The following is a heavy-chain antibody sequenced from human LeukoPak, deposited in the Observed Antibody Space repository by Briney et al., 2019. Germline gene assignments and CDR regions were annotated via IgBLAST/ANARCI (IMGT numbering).Heavy chain of an antibody. D-gene: IGHD2-2*02. CDR1: GFTFSSYS. J-gene: IGHJ6*02. Sequence: GGSLRLSCAPSGFTFSSYSMNWVRQAPGKGLEWVSSISSSSSYIYYADSVKGRFTISRDNAKNSLYLQMNSLRAEDTAVYYCAIYCSSTSCHRDYYYGMDVWGQGTTVTVSS. CDR2: ISSSSSYI. V-gene: IGHV3-21*01. CDR3: AIYCSSTSCHRDYYYGMDV.